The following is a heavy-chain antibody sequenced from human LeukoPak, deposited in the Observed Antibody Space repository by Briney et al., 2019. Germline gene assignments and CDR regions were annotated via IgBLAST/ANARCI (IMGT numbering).Heavy chain of an antibody. CDR1: GFTFSSYS. D-gene: IGHD3-22*01. Sequence: GGSLRLSCAAPGFTFSSYSMNWVRQAPGKGLGWVSYIILISSTISYADSVKGRFTISRDNSKNTLYLQMNSLRAEDTAVYYCAKGSTMIVVVITFAYHFDYWGQGTLVTVSS. CDR2: IILISSTI. V-gene: IGHV3-48*01. J-gene: IGHJ4*02. CDR3: AKGSTMIVVVITFAYHFDY.